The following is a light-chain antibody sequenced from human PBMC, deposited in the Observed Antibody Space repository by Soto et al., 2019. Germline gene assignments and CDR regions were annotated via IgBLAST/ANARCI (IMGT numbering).Light chain of an antibody. CDR1: QSVSSSY. V-gene: IGKV3-20*01. CDR2: GAS. Sequence: EIVLTQSPGTLSLSPGERATLSCRASQSVSSSYLAWYQQKPGQAPRLLIYGASSRATGIPDRFSGSGSGTDFTLTIRRLEPEDFAVYYCQQYGSSSTFGQGTRLENK. CDR3: QQYGSSST. J-gene: IGKJ5*01.